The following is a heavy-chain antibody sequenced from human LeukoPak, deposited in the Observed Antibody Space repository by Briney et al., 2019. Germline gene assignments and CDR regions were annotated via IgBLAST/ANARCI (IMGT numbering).Heavy chain of an antibody. CDR3: ADGKRYGGNPLFDY. CDR1: GGSISSGGYY. CDR2: IYYSGST. Sequence: PSETLSLTCTVSGGSISSGGYYWSWIRQHPGKGLEWIGYIYYSGSTYYNPSLKSRVTISVDTSKNQFSLKLSSVTAADTAVYYCADGKRYGGNPLFDYWGQGTLVTVSS. V-gene: IGHV4-31*03. D-gene: IGHD4-23*01. J-gene: IGHJ4*02.